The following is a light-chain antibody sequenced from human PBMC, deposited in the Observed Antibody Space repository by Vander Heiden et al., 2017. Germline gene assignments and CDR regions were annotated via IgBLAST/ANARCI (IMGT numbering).Light chain of an antibody. Sequence: SYELTHPPSVSVSPGQTASITCSVVKCGDNSPCLYKQQPGPLPVLVIYQDSKRSSGIPDLFSGSNSGNTATLTIVGTQAMDEAYYYCQAGDSSTVVFGGGTKLTVL. CDR2: QDS. CDR3: QAGDSSTVV. V-gene: IGLV3-1*01. CDR1: KCGDNS. J-gene: IGLJ2*01.